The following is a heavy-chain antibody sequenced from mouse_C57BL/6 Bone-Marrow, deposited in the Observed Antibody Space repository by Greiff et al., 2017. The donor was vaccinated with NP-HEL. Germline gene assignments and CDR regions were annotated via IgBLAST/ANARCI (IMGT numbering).Heavy chain of an antibody. Sequence: VQRVESGAELVKPGASVKLSCKASGYTFTEYTIHWVKQRSGQGLEWIGWFYPGSGSIKYNEKFKDKATLTADKSSSTVYMELSRLTSEDSAVYFCARHEGDDGFYYAMDYWGQGTSVTVSS. CDR2: FYPGSGSI. CDR1: GYTFTEYT. D-gene: IGHD2-3*01. V-gene: IGHV1-62-2*01. J-gene: IGHJ4*01. CDR3: ARHEGDDGFYYAMDY.